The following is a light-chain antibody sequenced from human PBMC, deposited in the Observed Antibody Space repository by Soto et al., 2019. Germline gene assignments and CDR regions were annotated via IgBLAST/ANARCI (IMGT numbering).Light chain of an antibody. Sequence: QSVLTQPPSASGTPGQRVTISCSGSSSNIESHTVNWYQQLPGTAPKLLIYNNNQRPSGVPDRFSGSKSGTSASLAISGLQSEDEADYYCAAWDDSLNGVVFGGGTKLTVL. V-gene: IGLV1-44*01. CDR3: AAWDDSLNGVV. CDR2: NNN. J-gene: IGLJ2*01. CDR1: SSNIESHT.